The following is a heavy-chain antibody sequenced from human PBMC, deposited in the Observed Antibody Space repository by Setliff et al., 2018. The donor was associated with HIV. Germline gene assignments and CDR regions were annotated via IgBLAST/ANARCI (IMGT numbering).Heavy chain of an antibody. J-gene: IGHJ5*02. CDR3: ARDRSNYGSGSSAYNWFDP. V-gene: IGHV4-4*07. Sequence: SCTVSGGSLGGYYWSWIRQPAGKRLEWIGRIFASGTTNYNPSLKSRVSMSIDTSKDQFSLNLNSVTAADTAVYFCARDRSNYGSGSSAYNWFDPWGLGTLVTVSS. CDR1: GGSLGGYY. CDR2: IFASGTT. D-gene: IGHD3-10*01.